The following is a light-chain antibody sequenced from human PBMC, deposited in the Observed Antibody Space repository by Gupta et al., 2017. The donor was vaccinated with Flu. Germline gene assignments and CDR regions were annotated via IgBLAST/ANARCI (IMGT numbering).Light chain of an antibody. J-gene: IGLJ3*02. CDR2: NTN. CDR1: SGSVSTNSY. CDR3: EVYMDNGNGL. V-gene: IGLV8-61*01. Sequence: QTAVTQEPSVSVSPGGTVTLTCGLSSGSVSTNSYTSWYQQTPGQAPRTLIYNTNIRSSGVPDRFSGSILGNKAALTITGAQADDESYYYCEVYMDNGNGLFGGGTKLTVL.